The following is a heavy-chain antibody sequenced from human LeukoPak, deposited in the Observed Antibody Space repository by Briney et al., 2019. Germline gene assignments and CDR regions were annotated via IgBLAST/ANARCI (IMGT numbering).Heavy chain of an antibody. D-gene: IGHD3-16*01. V-gene: IGHV3-9*01. Sequence: PGGSLRLSCAASGFTFDDYAMHWVRQVPGKGLEWVSGISWNSGSIGYADSVKGRFTISRDNAKNSLYLQMNSLRAEDTAVYYCARVRGGNWGRGTLVTVSS. CDR3: ARVRGGN. CDR2: ISWNSGSI. J-gene: IGHJ4*02. CDR1: GFTFDDYA.